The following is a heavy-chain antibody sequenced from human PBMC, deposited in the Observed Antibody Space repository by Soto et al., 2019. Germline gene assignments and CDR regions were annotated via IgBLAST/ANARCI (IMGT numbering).Heavy chain of an antibody. J-gene: IGHJ4*02. D-gene: IGHD3-10*01. CDR1: GGSFSSRT. CDR2: IIPILGIT. Sequence: SVKVSCKASGGSFSSRTFVWVRQAPGQGLEWMGRIIPILGITNYAQKFQGRVTITADKSTSTAYMELRSLRSDDTAVYYCARVGSALDYWGQGTLVTVSS. CDR3: ARVGSALDY. V-gene: IGHV1-69*02.